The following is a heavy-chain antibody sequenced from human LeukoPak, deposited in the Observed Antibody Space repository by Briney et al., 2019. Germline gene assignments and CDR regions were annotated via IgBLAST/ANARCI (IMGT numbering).Heavy chain of an antibody. D-gene: IGHD3-3*01. J-gene: IGHJ6*02. CDR3: ARESDFWSGYYNGMDV. V-gene: IGHV3-64*01. CDR1: GFTFSSYA. Sequence: GGSLRLSCAASGFTFSSYAMHRVRQAPGKGLEYVSAISSNGGSTYYANSVKGRFTISRDNSKNTLYLQMGSLRAEDMAVYYCARESDFWSGYYNGMDVWGQGTTVTVSS. CDR2: ISSNGGST.